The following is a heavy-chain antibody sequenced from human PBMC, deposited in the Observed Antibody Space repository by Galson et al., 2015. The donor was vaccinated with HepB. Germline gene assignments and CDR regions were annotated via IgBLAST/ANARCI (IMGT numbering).Heavy chain of an antibody. CDR1: GYTFTSYD. V-gene: IGHV1-8*01. CDR3: ARQIAAAGTMDFDY. Sequence: SVKVSCKASGYTFTSYDINWVRQATGQGLEWVGWMSPNSGNTGYAQKFQGRVTMTRNTSISTAYMELSSLRSEDTAVYYCARQIAAAGTMDFDYWGQGTLVTVSS. D-gene: IGHD6-13*01. J-gene: IGHJ4*02. CDR2: MSPNSGNT.